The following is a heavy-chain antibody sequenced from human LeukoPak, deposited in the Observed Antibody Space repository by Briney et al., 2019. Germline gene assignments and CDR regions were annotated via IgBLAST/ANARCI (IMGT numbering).Heavy chain of an antibody. Sequence: ASVKVSCKASGYTFTSYGINWVRQAPGHGLEWMGWISAYNGNTKYAQKLQGRVTMTTDTSTSTAYMELRSLRSDDTAVHYCARDDALVATGSFNYWGQGTLVTVSS. D-gene: IGHD5-12*01. CDR1: GYTFTSYG. J-gene: IGHJ4*02. CDR2: ISAYNGNT. V-gene: IGHV1-18*01. CDR3: ARDDALVATGSFNY.